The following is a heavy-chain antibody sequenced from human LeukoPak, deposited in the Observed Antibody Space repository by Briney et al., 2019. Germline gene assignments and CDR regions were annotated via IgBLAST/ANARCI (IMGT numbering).Heavy chain of an antibody. D-gene: IGHD2-15*01. CDR1: GFSFRSYE. J-gene: IGHJ4*02. CDR3: AKRGVVIRAVLVVGFHKEAYYFDS. V-gene: IGHV3-23*01. CDR2: ISDRGGST. Sequence: PGGSLRLSCAASGFSFRSYEMNWVRQAPGKGLEWVAGISDRGGSTNYADSVKGRFTISRDNPKNTLYLQMNSLRSEDTAVYFCAKRGVVIRAVLVVGFHKEAYYFDSWGQGALVTVSS.